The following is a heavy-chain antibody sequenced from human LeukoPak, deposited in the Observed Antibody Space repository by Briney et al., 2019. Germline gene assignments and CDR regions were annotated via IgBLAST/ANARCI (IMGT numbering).Heavy chain of an antibody. CDR2: ISGSGGST. J-gene: IGHJ4*02. V-gene: IGHV3-23*01. CDR3: AKGVRYFDWSFDY. CDR1: GFTFSSYS. Sequence: GGSLRLSCAASGFTFSSYSMSWVRQAPGKGLEWVSAISGSGGSTYYADSVKGRFTISRDNSKNTLYLQMNSLRAEDTAVYYCAKGVRYFDWSFDYWGQGTLVTVSS. D-gene: IGHD3-9*01.